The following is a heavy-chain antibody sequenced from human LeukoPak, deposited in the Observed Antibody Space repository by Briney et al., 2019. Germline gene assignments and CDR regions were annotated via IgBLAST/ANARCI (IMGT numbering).Heavy chain of an antibody. Sequence: PSETLSLTCAVYGGSFSGYYWSWIRQPPGKGLEWIGEINHSGSTNYNPSLKSRVTISVDTSKNQFSLKLSSVTAADTAVYYCARERWLQGYFDYWGQGTLVTVSS. D-gene: IGHD5-24*01. V-gene: IGHV4-34*01. CDR2: INHSGST. CDR3: ARERWLQGYFDY. J-gene: IGHJ4*02. CDR1: GGSFSGYY.